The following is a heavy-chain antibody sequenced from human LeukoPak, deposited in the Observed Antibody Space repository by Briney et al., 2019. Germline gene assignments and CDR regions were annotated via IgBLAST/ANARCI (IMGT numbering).Heavy chain of an antibody. J-gene: IGHJ5*02. D-gene: IGHD6-19*01. CDR2: IYPGDSDT. CDR1: GYSFTSYW. CDR3: ARPRGEIISSKYSSGSNWFDP. V-gene: IGHV5-51*01. Sequence: GESLKISCKGSGYSFTSYWIGWVRQMPGKGLEWMGIIYPGDSDTRYSPSFQGQVTISADKSISTAYLQWSSLKASDTAMYYCARPRGEIISSKYSSGSNWFDPWGQGTLVTVSS.